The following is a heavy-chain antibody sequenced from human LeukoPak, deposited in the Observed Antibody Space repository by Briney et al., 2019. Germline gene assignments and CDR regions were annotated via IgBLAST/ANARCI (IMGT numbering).Heavy chain of an antibody. D-gene: IGHD6-19*01. CDR3: ARSSLAVAGSVFDY. Sequence: GASVKVSCKASGYTFTSYGISWVRQAPGQGLAWMGWISTYNGNTHYAQKLQGRVTMTTDTSTSTAYMELRSLRSDDTAVYYCARSSLAVAGSVFDYWGQGTLVTVSS. CDR2: ISTYNGNT. J-gene: IGHJ4*02. V-gene: IGHV1-18*01. CDR1: GYTFTSYG.